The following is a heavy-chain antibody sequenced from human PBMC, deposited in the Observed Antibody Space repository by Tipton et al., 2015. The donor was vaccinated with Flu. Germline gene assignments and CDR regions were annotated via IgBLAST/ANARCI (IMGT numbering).Heavy chain of an antibody. CDR2: IYSGGST. V-gene: IGHV3-53*01. D-gene: IGHD3-22*01. Sequence: SLRLSCAASGFTVSSNYTSWVRQAPGKGLEWVSVIYSGGSTYYADSVKGRFTISRDNSKNTLYLQMNSLRAEDTAVYYCARRPTYYYDSSGYYYDDAFDIWGQGTMVTVSS. CDR3: ARRPTYYYDSSGYYYDDAFDI. CDR1: GFTVSSNY. J-gene: IGHJ3*02.